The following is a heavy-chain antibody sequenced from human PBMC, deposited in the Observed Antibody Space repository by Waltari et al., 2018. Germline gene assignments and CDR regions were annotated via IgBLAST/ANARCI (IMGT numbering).Heavy chain of an antibody. Sequence: QVQLQESGPGLVKPSETLSLTCVVSGYSISSGYYWGWIRQPPGKGLERIGSISHSGSTYYNPSLKSRVTMSIDTSRNQFSLKLTSVTAADTAVYYCARHGTRITMTSSFHYWGQGTLVTVSS. D-gene: IGHD3-3*01. CDR1: GYSISSGYY. V-gene: IGHV4-38-2*01. CDR3: ARHGTRITMTSSFHY. CDR2: ISHSGST. J-gene: IGHJ4*02.